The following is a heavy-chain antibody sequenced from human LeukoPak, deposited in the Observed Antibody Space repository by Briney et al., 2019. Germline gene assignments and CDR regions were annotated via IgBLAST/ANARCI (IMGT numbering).Heavy chain of an antibody. Sequence: EASVKVSCKASGYTFTSYGISWVRQAPGQGLEWMGWISVYNGNTNYAQKLQGRVTMTTDTSTSTAYMELRSLRSDDTAVYYCARVSVYYYDSSGYRDPGVTMFDYWGQGTLVTVSS. CDR1: GYTFTSYG. J-gene: IGHJ4*02. CDR3: ARVSVYYYDSSGYRDPGVTMFDY. D-gene: IGHD3-22*01. CDR2: ISVYNGNT. V-gene: IGHV1-18*01.